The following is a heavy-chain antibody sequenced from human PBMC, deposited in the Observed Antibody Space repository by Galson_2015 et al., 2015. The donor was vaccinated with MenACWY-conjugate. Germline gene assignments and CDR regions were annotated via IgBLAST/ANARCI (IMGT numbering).Heavy chain of an antibody. Sequence: SVKVSCKASGYTFTSYAMHWVRQAPGQRLEWMGWINAGNGNTKYSQKFQGRVTITRDTSASTAYMELSSLRSEDTAVYYCARDIAARPGRGNFYYGMDVWGQGTTVTVSS. CDR3: ARDIAARPGRGNFYYGMDV. D-gene: IGHD6-6*01. J-gene: IGHJ6*02. CDR1: GYTFTSYA. V-gene: IGHV1-3*01. CDR2: INAGNGNT.